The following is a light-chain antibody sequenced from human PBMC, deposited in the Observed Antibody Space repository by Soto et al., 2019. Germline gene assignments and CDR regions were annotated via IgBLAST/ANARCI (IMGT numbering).Light chain of an antibody. V-gene: IGLV2-11*01. CDR2: DVS. CDR1: SSDVGGYNY. Sequence: QSALTQPRSVSGSPGQSVTISCTGTSSDVGGYNYVSWYQQHPGKAPKLMIYDVSKRPSGVPDRFSGSKSGNTASLTISGLPAEDEADYYCCSYAGSSLVVFGGGTKLTVL. J-gene: IGLJ2*01. CDR3: CSYAGSSLVV.